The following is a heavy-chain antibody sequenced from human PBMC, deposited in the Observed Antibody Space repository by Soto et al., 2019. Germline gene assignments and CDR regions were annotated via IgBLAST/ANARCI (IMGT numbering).Heavy chain of an antibody. Sequence: HPGGSLRLSCAASGFTFSSYGMHWVRQAPGKGLEWVAVISYDGSNKYYADSVKGRFTISRDNSKNTLYLQMNSLRAEDTAVYYCAKEPTLGLLVDYWGQGTLVTVSS. CDR1: GFTFSSYG. J-gene: IGHJ4*02. CDR3: AKEPTLGLLVDY. V-gene: IGHV3-30*18. CDR2: ISYDGSNK. D-gene: IGHD1-7*01.